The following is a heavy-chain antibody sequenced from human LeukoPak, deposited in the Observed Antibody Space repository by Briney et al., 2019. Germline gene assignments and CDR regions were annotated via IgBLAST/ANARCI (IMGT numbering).Heavy chain of an antibody. V-gene: IGHV3-23*01. CDR2: ISGSGGST. D-gene: IGHD2-21*01. CDR3: ASAIREIGIDGRWFDP. J-gene: IGHJ5*02. Sequence: GGSLRLSCAASGFTFSSYAMSWVRQAPGKGLEWVSAISGSGGSTYYADSVKGRFTISRDNSKNTLYLQMNSLRAEDTAVYYCASAIREIGIDGRWFDPWGQGTLVTVSS. CDR1: GFTFSSYA.